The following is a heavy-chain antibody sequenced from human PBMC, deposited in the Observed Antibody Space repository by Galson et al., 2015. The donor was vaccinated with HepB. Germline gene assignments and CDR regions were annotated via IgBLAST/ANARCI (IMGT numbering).Heavy chain of an antibody. CDR2: IKSKTDGGTT. CDR3: TTRYYYGSGSGFDP. D-gene: IGHD3-10*01. J-gene: IGHJ5*02. V-gene: IGHV3-15*07. Sequence: SLRLSCAGSGFIFSNAWMNWVRQAPGKGLEWVGRIKSKTDGGTTDYAAPVKGRFTISRDDSKNTLYLQMNSLKTEDTAVYYCTTRYYYGSGSGFDPWGQGTLVTVSS. CDR1: GFIFSNAW.